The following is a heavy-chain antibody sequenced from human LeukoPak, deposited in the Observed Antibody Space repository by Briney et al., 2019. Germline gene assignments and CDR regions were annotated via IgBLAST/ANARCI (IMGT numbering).Heavy chain of an antibody. CDR3: ARDRGSGWISAFDI. Sequence: ASVKVSCKASGYTFTGYYMHWVRQAPGQGLEWMGWINPNSGGTNYAQKFQGRVTMTRDTSISTAYMELSRLRSDDTAVYYCARDRGSGWISAFDIWGQGTMVTVSS. CDR1: GYTFTGYY. D-gene: IGHD6-19*01. V-gene: IGHV1-2*02. J-gene: IGHJ3*02. CDR2: INPNSGGT.